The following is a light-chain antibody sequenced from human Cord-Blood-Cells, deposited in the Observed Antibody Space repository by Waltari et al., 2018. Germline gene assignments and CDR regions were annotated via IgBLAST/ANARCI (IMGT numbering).Light chain of an antibody. CDR2: CAS. V-gene: IGKV4-1*01. CDR1: QSVLYSSNNKNY. CDR3: QQYYSTPYT. Sequence: DIVMTQSPDSLAESLGERATIHCKSRQSVLYSSNNKNYLAWYQQKPGQPPKLLIYCASTRASGVPDRFSGSGSGTDFTLTISSLQAEDVAVYYCQQYYSTPYTFGQGTKLEIK. J-gene: IGKJ2*01.